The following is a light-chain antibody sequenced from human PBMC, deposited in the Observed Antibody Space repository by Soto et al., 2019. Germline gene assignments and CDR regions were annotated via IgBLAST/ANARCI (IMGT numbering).Light chain of an antibody. Sequence: EIVLTQSPGTLSLSPGERVTLSCRASQTVSSNFLAWYQQKPGQAPRLLVYGVSSRATGIPDRFSGSGSGTDFTLTISRLEPEDFAVYYCQQYGSSGTFGQGTKVDI. CDR3: QQYGSSGT. CDR1: QTVSSNF. V-gene: IGKV3-20*01. J-gene: IGKJ1*01. CDR2: GVS.